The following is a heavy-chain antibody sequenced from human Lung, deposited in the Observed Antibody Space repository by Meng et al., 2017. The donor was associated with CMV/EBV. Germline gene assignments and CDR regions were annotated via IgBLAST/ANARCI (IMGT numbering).Heavy chain of an antibody. CDR2: VNPISDDT. CDR3: AKSSDNGWSS. Sequence: VQLVQSGAEVKRPGASVKISCQASGYSFSGFYLNWARQAPGQCLEWLGRVNPISDDTHLAQKFEGRITVTRGATINTAFMELTRLRPDDTAVYYCAKSSDNGWSSWGPGTLVTVSS. V-gene: IGHV1-2*06. J-gene: IGHJ4*01. CDR1: GYSFSGFY. D-gene: IGHD6-19*01.